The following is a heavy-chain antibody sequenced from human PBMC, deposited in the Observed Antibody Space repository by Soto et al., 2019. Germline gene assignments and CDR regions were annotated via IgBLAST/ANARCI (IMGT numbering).Heavy chain of an antibody. V-gene: IGHV3-74*01. CDR2: INYDGSSR. Sequence: EVQVVESGGGLVKPGGSLRLSCAASGFFFSGFWMHWVRQAPGKGLVWVSHINYDGSSRTYSEPVKGRFSISRDNAKNTVYLQMSSLRAEDTAVYYCARGHYYAMDVWGQGATVTVSS. CDR1: GFFFSGFW. J-gene: IGHJ6*02. CDR3: ARGHYYAMDV.